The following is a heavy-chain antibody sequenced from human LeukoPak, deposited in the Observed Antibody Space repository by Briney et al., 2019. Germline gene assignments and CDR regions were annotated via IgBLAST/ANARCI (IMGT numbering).Heavy chain of an antibody. CDR1: GGTFSSYA. J-gene: IGHJ4*02. Sequence: GASVKVSCKASGGTFSSYAISWVRQAPGQGLEWMGGIIPIFGTANYAQKFQGRVTITTDESTSTAHMELSSLRSEDTAVYYCASGRYCSSTSCSRGFDYWGQGTLVTVSS. D-gene: IGHD2-2*01. V-gene: IGHV1-69*05. CDR3: ASGRYCSSTSCSRGFDY. CDR2: IIPIFGTA.